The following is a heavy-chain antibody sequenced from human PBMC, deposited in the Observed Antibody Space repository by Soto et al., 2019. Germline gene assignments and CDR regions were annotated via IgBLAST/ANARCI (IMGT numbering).Heavy chain of an antibody. J-gene: IGHJ4*02. CDR3: ARSSTSAIYCDD. V-gene: IGHV4-31*03. CDR1: GGSISSGGYY. Sequence: QVQLQESGPGLVKPSQTLSLTCTVSGGSISSGGYYWSWIRQHPGKGLEWIGYIYYSGSTYYNPSLKSRVTISVDTSKNQFSLKLSSVTAAYTAVYYCARSSTSAIYCDDWGPGTLVTVSS. D-gene: IGHD2-2*01. CDR2: IYYSGST.